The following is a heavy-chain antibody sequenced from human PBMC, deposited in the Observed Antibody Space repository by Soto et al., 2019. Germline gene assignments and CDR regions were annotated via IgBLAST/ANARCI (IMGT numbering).Heavy chain of an antibody. CDR2: IIPIFGTA. CDR3: ARDHGEMATITDYYYGMDV. CDR1: GGAISSYA. D-gene: IGHD5-12*01. V-gene: IGHV1-69*13. Sequence: SVKVSCQASGGAISSYAISWVRQAPGQGLEWMGGIIPIFGTANYAQKFQGRVTITADESTSTAYMELSSLRSEDTAVYYCARDHGEMATITDYYYGMDVWGQGTTVTVSS. J-gene: IGHJ6*02.